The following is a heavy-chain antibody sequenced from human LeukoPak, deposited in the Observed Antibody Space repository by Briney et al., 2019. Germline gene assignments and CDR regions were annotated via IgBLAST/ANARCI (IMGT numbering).Heavy chain of an antibody. Sequence: GASVKVSCKASGYTFTGYYMHWVRQAPGQGLEWMGWINPNSGGTNYAQKFQGRVTMTRDTSISTAYMELSRLRSDDTAVYYCARGKWYSSGWYPDYWGQGTLVTVSS. CDR1: GYTFTGYY. J-gene: IGHJ4*02. CDR2: INPNSGGT. V-gene: IGHV1-2*02. D-gene: IGHD6-19*01. CDR3: ARGKWYSSGWYPDY.